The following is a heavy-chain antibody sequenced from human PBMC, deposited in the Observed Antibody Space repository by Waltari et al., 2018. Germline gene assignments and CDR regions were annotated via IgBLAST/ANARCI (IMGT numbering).Heavy chain of an antibody. D-gene: IGHD1-20*01. J-gene: IGHJ3*02. V-gene: IGHV4-4*07. CDR3: ARDPWYNWNPGAFDI. CDR2: IYTSGST. Sequence: QVQLQESGPGLVKPSETLSLTCTVSGGSISSYYWSWIRQPAGKGLEWIGRIYTSGSTNYTPALRRRVTMSVDTSRNQFSLKLSSVTAADTAVYYCARDPWYNWNPGAFDIWGQGTMVTVSS. CDR1: GGSISSYY.